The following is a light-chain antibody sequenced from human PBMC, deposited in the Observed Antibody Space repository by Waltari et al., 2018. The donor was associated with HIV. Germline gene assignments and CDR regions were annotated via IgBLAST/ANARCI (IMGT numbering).Light chain of an antibody. V-gene: IGKV3-20*01. J-gene: IGKJ1*01. Sequence: EIVLTQTPGTLSLSPGERVTISCRASQSVNSDYLAWYQQKPGQAPRPLIYSSSYRATGIPDRFRGSGSGTDFTLTISRLEPEDLAVYYCQQYGSSPWTYGQGTKVEIK. CDR3: QQYGSSPWT. CDR1: QSVNSDY. CDR2: SSS.